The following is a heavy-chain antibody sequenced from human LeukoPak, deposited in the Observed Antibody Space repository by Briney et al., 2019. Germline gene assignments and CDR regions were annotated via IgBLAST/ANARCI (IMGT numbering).Heavy chain of an antibody. D-gene: IGHD5-24*01. V-gene: IGHV1-8*01. CDR1: GYTFTSYD. J-gene: IGHJ4*02. CDR2: MNPNSGNT. CDR3: ARGPKTGKRWLQFTGYYFDY. Sequence: ASVKVSCTASGYTFTSYDINWVRQATGQGLEWMGWMNPNSGNTGYAQKFQGRVTMTRNTSISTAYMELSSLRSEDTAVYYCARGPKTGKRWLQFTGYYFDYWGQGTLVTVSS.